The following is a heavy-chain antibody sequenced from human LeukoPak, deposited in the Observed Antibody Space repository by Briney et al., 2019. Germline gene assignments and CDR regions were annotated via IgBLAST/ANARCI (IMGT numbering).Heavy chain of an antibody. V-gene: IGHV3-7*01. CDR1: GFTFSSYW. J-gene: IGHJ4*02. CDR2: IKQDGSEK. CDR3: ARRVDDILTGYYFDC. Sequence: GGSLRLSCAASGFTFSSYWMSWVRQAPGKGLEWVANIKQDGSEKYYVDSVKGRFTISRDNAKNSLYLQMNSLRAEDTAVYYCARRVDDILTGYYFDCWGQGTLVTVSS. D-gene: IGHD3-9*01.